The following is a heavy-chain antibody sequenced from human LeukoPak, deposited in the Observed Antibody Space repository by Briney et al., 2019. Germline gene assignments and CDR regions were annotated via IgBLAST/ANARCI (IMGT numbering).Heavy chain of an antibody. V-gene: IGHV3-23*01. J-gene: IGHJ4*02. D-gene: IGHD3-22*01. CDR1: GFTFNISA. CDR3: AKDGRHYDSELDY. Sequence: GGSLRLSCAASGFTFNISAMSWVRQAPGKGLECVSPISGSGGSTYYADSVKGRFTISRDNSKNTLYLQMDSLRAEDTAVYYCAKDGRHYDSELDYWGQGTLVTVSS. CDR2: ISGSGGST.